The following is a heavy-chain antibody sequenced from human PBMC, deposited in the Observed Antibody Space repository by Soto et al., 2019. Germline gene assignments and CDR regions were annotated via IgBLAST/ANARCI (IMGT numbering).Heavy chain of an antibody. V-gene: IGHV3-23*01. Sequence: GGSLRLSCAASGFTFSSYAMTWVRQAPGEGLEWVSVITNSGGDTLHADSVKGRFTIFRDNSKNTQYLQMNSLRAEDTAIYYCPKASGESCPGSRVFDFRGQATRVTVSS. J-gene: IGHJ4*02. CDR2: ITNSGGDT. CDR1: GFTFSSYA. D-gene: IGHD2-15*01. CDR3: PKASGESCPGSRVFDF.